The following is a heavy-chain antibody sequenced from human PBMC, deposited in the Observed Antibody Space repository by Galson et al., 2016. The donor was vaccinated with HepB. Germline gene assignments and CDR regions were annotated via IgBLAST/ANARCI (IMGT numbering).Heavy chain of an antibody. CDR2: ISSSGGST. CDR1: GFTFSSYA. CDR3: AKDLGDYVSGSYRYNWFDP. Sequence: SLRLSCAASGFTFSSYAMSWVRQAPGKGLEWVSAISSSGGSTYYADSVKGRFTISRDNSKNTLYLQMNSLRAEDTAVYYCAKDLGDYVSGSYRYNWFDPWGQGTLVTVSS. V-gene: IGHV3-23*01. D-gene: IGHD3-16*02. J-gene: IGHJ5*02.